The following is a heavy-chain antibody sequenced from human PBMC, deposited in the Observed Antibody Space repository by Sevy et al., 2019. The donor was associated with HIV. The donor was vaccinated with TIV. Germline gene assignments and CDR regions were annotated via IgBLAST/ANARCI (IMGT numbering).Heavy chain of an antibody. CDR3: ARGSAGGTTA. CDR2: VNSDGLIT. V-gene: IGHV3-74*01. Sequence: GGSLRLSCAVSGSSFSHSYMHWVRQSPGKGLRLVSRVNSDGLITTYADSVKGRFTISRDNARHTVYLQMNSLRADDTAVYYCARGSAGGTTAWGPGTLVTVSS. D-gene: IGHD6-25*01. J-gene: IGHJ5*02. CDR1: GSSFSHSY.